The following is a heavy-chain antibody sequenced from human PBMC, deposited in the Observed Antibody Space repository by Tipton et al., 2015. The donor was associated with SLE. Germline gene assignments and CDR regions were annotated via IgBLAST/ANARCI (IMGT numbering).Heavy chain of an antibody. CDR2: ISSSVSTI. D-gene: IGHD6-19*01. J-gene: IGHJ3*02. V-gene: IGHV3-48*03. Sequence: SLRLSCAASGFTFSSYEMNWVRQAPGKGLEWVSYISSSVSTIYYADSVKGRFTISRDNAKNSLYLQVNSLRAEDTAVYYCARGGSGWYIAFDIWGQGTMVTVSS. CDR3: ARGGSGWYIAFDI. CDR1: GFTFSSYE.